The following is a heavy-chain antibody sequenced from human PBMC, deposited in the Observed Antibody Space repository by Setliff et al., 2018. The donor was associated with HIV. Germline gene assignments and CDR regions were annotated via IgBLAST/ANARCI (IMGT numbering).Heavy chain of an antibody. Sequence: PSETLSLTCSVSGDSLSSGDSYWAWIRQPPGKGPEWIGSIYYTGSTFSNPSLKSRVTISGDTTRSQFSLKLDSVTAADTALYYCARRSLNSTPDAFGIWGQGTMVTVSS. CDR2: IYYTGST. J-gene: IGHJ3*02. CDR1: GDSLSSGDSY. D-gene: IGHD1-26*01. CDR3: ARRSLNSTPDAFGI. V-gene: IGHV4-39*01.